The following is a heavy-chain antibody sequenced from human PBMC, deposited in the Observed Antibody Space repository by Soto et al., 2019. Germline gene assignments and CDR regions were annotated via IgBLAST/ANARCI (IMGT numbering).Heavy chain of an antibody. D-gene: IGHD5-18*01. V-gene: IGHV1-18*01. CDR3: ARSSGYSYGCDY. Sequence: QVQLVQSGAEVKKPGASVKVSCKASGYTFASYGISWVRQAPGQGLEWMGWISAYNGNTNYAQNLQGRVTMTTDTATSTADMELRSLRSADTAVCYCARSSGYSYGCDYWGQGTLVTVSS. CDR1: GYTFASYG. J-gene: IGHJ4*02. CDR2: ISAYNGNT.